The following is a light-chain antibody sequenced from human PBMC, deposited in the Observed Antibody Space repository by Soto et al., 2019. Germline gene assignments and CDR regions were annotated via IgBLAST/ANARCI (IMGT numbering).Light chain of an antibody. V-gene: IGKV1-9*01. Sequence: DIQLTQSPSFLSASVGDRVTINCRASQGISSYLAWYQQKPGKAPKLLIYAASTLQSGVPSRFSGSGSGTKFTLTISSLQPEDFATYYCQQLNSYPLTFGGGT. CDR1: QGISSY. J-gene: IGKJ4*01. CDR3: QQLNSYPLT. CDR2: AAS.